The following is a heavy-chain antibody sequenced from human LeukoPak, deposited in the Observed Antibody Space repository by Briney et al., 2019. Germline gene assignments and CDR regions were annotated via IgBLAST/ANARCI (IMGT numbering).Heavy chain of an antibody. D-gene: IGHD3-10*01. J-gene: IGHJ4*02. V-gene: IGHV1-2*02. Sequence: GASVKVSCKASGYTFTGYYMHWVRQAPGQGLEWRGWINPNSGGTNYAQKFQGRVTMTRDTSISTAYMELSRLRSDDTAVYYCARLTYYYGSGDYWGQGTLVTVSS. CDR3: ARLTYYYGSGDY. CDR2: INPNSGGT. CDR1: GYTFTGYY.